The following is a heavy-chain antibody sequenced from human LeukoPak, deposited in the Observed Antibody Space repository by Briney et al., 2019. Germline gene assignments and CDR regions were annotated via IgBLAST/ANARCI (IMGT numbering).Heavy chain of an antibody. CDR3: ARDNIWAFDI. CDR1: GFNSFNFP. J-gene: IGHJ3*02. Sequence: GGSLRFSCEASGFNSFNFPMNWVRKAPGRGLEWVSHIRSDGTITYADSVKGRFTISRDDAKTSVYLQLNSLRDEDTAIYYCARDNIWAFDIWGQGTMVTVSS. CDR2: IRSDGTI. V-gene: IGHV3-69-1*01. D-gene: IGHD2/OR15-2a*01.